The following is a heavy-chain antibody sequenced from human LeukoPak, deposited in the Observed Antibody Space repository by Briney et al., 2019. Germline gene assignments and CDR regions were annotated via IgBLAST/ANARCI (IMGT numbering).Heavy chain of an antibody. D-gene: IGHD2-15*01. CDR1: GGSISSGSYY. Sequence: SETLSLTCTVSGGSISSGSYYWSWIRQPAGKGLEWIGRIYTSGSTNYNPSLKSRVTISVDRSKNQFSLKLSSVTAADTAVYYCASIVVVVAARGGDYFDYWGQGTLVTVSS. CDR2: IYTSGST. CDR3: ASIVVVVAARGGDYFDY. J-gene: IGHJ4*02. V-gene: IGHV4-61*02.